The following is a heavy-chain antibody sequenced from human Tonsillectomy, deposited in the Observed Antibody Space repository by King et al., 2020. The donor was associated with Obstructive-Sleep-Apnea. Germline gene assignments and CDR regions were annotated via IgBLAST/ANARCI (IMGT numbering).Heavy chain of an antibody. CDR3: ARGGEYYGSGSYPPPGSFDY. CDR1: GGSFSGYY. J-gene: IGHJ4*02. CDR2: INHSVST. V-gene: IGHV4-34*01. Sequence: VQLQQWGAGLLKPSETLSLTCAVYGGSFSGYYWSGIRQPPGKGLEWIGEINHSVSTNYNPSLKIRVTISVDTSKNQFSLNLSSVTAADTAVYYCARGGEYYGSGSYPPPGSFDYWGQGTLVTVSS. D-gene: IGHD3-10*01.